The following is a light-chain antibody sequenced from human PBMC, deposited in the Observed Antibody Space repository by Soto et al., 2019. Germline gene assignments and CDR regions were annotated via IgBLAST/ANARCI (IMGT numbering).Light chain of an antibody. CDR2: AAS. J-gene: IGKJ2*01. V-gene: IGKV3-15*01. CDR3: QQYNKWPPYT. Sequence: IVMPQSPATLSVSPGERATLSCRASQSVSSNLAWYPQKPGQAPRLLLSAASTRATGIPARFSGSGSGTEFTLTISSLQSEDFAVYYCQQYNKWPPYTFGQGTKLEIK. CDR1: QSVSSN.